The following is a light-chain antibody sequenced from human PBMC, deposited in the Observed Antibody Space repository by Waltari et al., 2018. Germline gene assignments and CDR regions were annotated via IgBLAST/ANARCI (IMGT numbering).Light chain of an antibody. CDR3: QSYDSSLSGSRV. Sequence: QSVLTQPPSVSGAPGQRVTISCTGSSSNIGAGYDVHWYQQLPGTAPKLLIYANRHRPAGVPDRFSGSKSGASASLAITGLQAEDEADYYCQSYDSSLSGSRVFGGGTKLTVL. V-gene: IGLV1-40*01. CDR1: SSNIGAGYD. J-gene: IGLJ3*02. CDR2: ANR.